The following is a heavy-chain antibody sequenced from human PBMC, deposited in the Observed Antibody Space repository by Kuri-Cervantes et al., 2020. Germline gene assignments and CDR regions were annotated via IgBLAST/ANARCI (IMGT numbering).Heavy chain of an antibody. D-gene: IGHD3-10*01. V-gene: IGHV3-23*01. CDR2: LSGSGSLA. Sequence: GESLKISCAASGFTFSNYAMSWVRQAPGKGLEWVSTLSGSGSLAYYADSVKGRFTISRDTSNNTLYLQMNSLRAEDTAVYYCAKRRDGAIDYWGQGTLVTVSS. CDR3: AKRRDGAIDY. J-gene: IGHJ4*02. CDR1: GFTFSNYA.